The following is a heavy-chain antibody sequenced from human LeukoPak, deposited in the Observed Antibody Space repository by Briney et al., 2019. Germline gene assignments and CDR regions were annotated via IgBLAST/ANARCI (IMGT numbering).Heavy chain of an antibody. CDR2: IYTSGST. CDR1: GGSISSYY. Sequence: KPSETLSLTCTVSGGSISSYYWSWIRQPAGKGLEWIGRIYTSGSTNYNPSLKSRVTMSVDASKDHFSLKLSSVTAADTAVYHCARVQVPYCSSTSCSETYWFDPWGQGTLVTVSS. V-gene: IGHV4-4*07. D-gene: IGHD2-2*01. J-gene: IGHJ5*02. CDR3: ARVQVPYCSSTSCSETYWFDP.